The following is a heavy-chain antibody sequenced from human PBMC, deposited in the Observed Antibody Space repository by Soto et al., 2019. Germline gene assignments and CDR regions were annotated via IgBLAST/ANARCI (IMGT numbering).Heavy chain of an antibody. V-gene: IGHV2-5*02. CDR3: AHRVLRLCFGLFLPTAFDFDC. CDR2: IYWDDDK. Sequence: QITLNESGPTQVNPRQTLTLTCTFSGFSLTTSGVGVGWIRQSPGKAQEWLALIYWDDDKRYSPSLKSSLTITKDNSKNQVVLTMDDLDPADTATYYCAHRVLRLCFGLFLPTAFDFDCCGQVTPVAVSS. J-gene: IGHJ4*02. CDR1: GFSLTTSGVG. D-gene: IGHD3-3*01.